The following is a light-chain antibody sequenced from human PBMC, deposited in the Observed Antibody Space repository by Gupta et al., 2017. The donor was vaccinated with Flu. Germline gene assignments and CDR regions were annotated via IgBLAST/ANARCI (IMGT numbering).Light chain of an antibody. CDR2: GAS. V-gene: IGKV3-20*01. Sequence: EIVLTQSPGTLSLSPGERATLSCRASQSVNNNLLTWYQQKPGQAPRLLIYGASSRATGIPDRFSGSGSGTDFTLTISRLEPEDFAVYYCQQDCMSVYTFGQGTKMEIK. CDR3: QQDCMSVYT. J-gene: IGKJ2*01. CDR1: QSVNNNL.